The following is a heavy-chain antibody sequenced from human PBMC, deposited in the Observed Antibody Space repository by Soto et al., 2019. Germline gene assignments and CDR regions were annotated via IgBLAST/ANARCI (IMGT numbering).Heavy chain of an antibody. Sequence: EVQLVESGGGLVQPGGSLRLSCAASGFTFSSYAMHWVRQAPGKGLEYVSAISSNGGSTYYANSVKGRFTISRDNSKNTLYLQMGSLRAEDMAVYYCARQSYSSYSFDYWGQGTLVTVSS. D-gene: IGHD6-13*01. CDR2: ISSNGGST. J-gene: IGHJ4*02. CDR3: ARQSYSSYSFDY. V-gene: IGHV3-64*01. CDR1: GFTFSSYA.